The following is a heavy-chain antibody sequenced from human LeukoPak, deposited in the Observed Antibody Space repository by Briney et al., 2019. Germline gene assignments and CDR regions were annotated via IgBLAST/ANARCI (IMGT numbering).Heavy chain of an antibody. Sequence: GSSVKVSCKASGSTFSSYAISWVRQAPGQGLEWMGRTIPIFGTANYAQKFQGRVTITTDESTSTAYMELSSLRSEDTAVYYCARTVNSGYSYGDDAFDIWGQGTMVTVSS. CDR2: TIPIFGTA. V-gene: IGHV1-69*05. CDR1: GSTFSSYA. J-gene: IGHJ3*02. CDR3: ARTVNSGYSYGDDAFDI. D-gene: IGHD5-18*01.